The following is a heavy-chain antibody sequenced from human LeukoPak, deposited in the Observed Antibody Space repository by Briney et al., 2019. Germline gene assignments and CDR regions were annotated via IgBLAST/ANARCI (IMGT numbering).Heavy chain of an antibody. V-gene: IGHV1-69*04. CDR3: ARDKSIAAAANWFDP. J-gene: IGHJ5*02. Sequence: SVKVSCKASGGTFSSYAISWVRQAPGQGLEWMGRIIPILGIANYAQKFQGRVTITADKSTSTAYMELSSLRSEDTAVYYCARDKSIAAAANWFDPWGQGTLVTVSS. CDR1: GGTFSSYA. D-gene: IGHD6-13*01. CDR2: IIPILGIA.